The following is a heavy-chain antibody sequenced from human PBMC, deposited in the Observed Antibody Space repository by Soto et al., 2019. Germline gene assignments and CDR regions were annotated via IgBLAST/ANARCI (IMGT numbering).Heavy chain of an antibody. CDR2: IKSKTDGGTT. CDR1: GFTFSNAW. CDR3: TTDRGGATHRDY. V-gene: IGHV3-15*01. J-gene: IGHJ4*02. Sequence: KTGGSLRLSCAASGFTFSNAWMSWVRQAPGKGLEWVGRIKSKTDGGTTDYAAPVKGRFTISRDDSKNTLYLQMNRLKTEGTAVYYCTTDRGGATHRDYWGQGTLVTVSS. D-gene: IGHD1-26*01.